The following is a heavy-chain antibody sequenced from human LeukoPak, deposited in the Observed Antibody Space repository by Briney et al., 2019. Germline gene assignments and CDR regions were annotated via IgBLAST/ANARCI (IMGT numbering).Heavy chain of an antibody. CDR1: GFTFSSYT. D-gene: IGHD4-17*01. CDR2: FSGGGGVT. CDR3: AKAGKPTVATLFYFDY. V-gene: IGHV3-23*01. J-gene: IGHJ4*02. Sequence: GGSLRLSCAASGFTFSSYTMSWVRQAPGKGLEWVSTFSGGGGVTYYADPVKGRFTISRDYSNNTLYLQMHSLRAGDTAVYYCAKAGKPTVATLFYFDYWGQGTLVTVSS.